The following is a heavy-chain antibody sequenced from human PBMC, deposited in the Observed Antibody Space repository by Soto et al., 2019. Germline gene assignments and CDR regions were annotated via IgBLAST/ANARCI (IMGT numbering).Heavy chain of an antibody. CDR1: GYTFTSYY. V-gene: IGHV1-46*01. J-gene: IGHJ6*02. Sequence: QVQLVQSGAEVKKPGASVKVSCKASGYTFTSYYMHWVRQAPGQGLEWMGIINPSGGSTSYAQKFQGRVTMTRDTSTSTVYMELSSLRSEDTAVYYCARDHVTYSSSPDRIPAHPYGMDVWGQGTTVTVSS. D-gene: IGHD6-13*01. CDR2: INPSGGST. CDR3: ARDHVTYSSSPDRIPAHPYGMDV.